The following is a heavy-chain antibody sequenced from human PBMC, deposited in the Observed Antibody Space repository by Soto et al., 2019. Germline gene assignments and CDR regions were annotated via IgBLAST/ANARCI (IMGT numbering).Heavy chain of an antibody. V-gene: IGHV3-33*01. J-gene: IGHJ6*03. D-gene: IGHD3-9*01. Sequence: GGSLRLSCAASGFTFSSYGMHWVRQAPGKGLEWVAVIWYDGSNKYYADSVKGRFTISRDNSKNTLYLQMNSLRAEDTAVYYCARNILTGYYSYYYYMDVWGKGTTVTVSS. CDR3: ARNILTGYYSYYYYMDV. CDR2: IWYDGSNK. CDR1: GFTFSSYG.